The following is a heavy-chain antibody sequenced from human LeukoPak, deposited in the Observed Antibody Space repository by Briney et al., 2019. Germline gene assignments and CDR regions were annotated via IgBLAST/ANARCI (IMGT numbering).Heavy chain of an antibody. V-gene: IGHV3-23*01. D-gene: IGHD6-6*01. J-gene: IGHJ4*02. Sequence: GGSLRLSCAASGFSVSGNYMSWVRQAPGKGLEWVSGISGRDGSTNYADSVKGRFTISRDNSKNTLYMQMNSLRAEDTAVYYCAKDGATRPLGNWGQGSLVTVSS. CDR2: ISGRDGST. CDR1: GFSVSGNY. CDR3: AKDGATRPLGN.